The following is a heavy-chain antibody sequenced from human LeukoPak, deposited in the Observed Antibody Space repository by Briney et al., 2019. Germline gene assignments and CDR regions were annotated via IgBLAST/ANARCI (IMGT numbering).Heavy chain of an antibody. CDR3: AREAAAGYPYYYYMDV. CDR1: GGSISSSSYY. CDR2: IYYSGST. Sequence: SETLSLTCTVSGGSISSSSYYWGWIRQPPGKGLEWIGSIYYSGSTYYNPSLKSRVTISVDTSKNQFSLKLSSVTAADTAVYYCAREAAAGYPYYYYMDVWGKGTTVTVSS. D-gene: IGHD6-13*01. J-gene: IGHJ6*03. V-gene: IGHV4-39*07.